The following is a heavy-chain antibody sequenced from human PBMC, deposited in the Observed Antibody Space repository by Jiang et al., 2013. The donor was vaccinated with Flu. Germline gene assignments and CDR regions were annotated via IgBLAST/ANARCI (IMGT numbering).Heavy chain of an antibody. Sequence: SCSASGFTFSTYSMNWVRQAPGKGLEWLSYISSSGTTISYADSVKGRFTISRDNAKNSLYLQMNSLRDDDTAVYYCARDWGDWDFDYWGQGTLVTVSS. D-gene: IGHD2-21*02. J-gene: IGHJ4*02. V-gene: IGHV3-48*02. CDR1: GFTFSTYS. CDR2: ISSSGTTI. CDR3: ARDWGDWDFDY.